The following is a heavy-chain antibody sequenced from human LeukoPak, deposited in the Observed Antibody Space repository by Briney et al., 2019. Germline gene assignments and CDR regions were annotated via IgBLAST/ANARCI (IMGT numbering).Heavy chain of an antibody. CDR3: ARGTTVTTFNYYMDV. CDR1: GFTFSSYS. CDR2: ISSSSGYI. J-gene: IGHJ6*03. D-gene: IGHD4-11*01. Sequence: PGGSLRLSCAASGFTFSSYSMNWVRQAPGKGLEWVSSISSSSGYIYYADSVKGRFTISRDNAKNSLYLQMNSLRAEDTAVYYCARGTTVTTFNYYMDVWGKGTTVTVSS. V-gene: IGHV3-21*01.